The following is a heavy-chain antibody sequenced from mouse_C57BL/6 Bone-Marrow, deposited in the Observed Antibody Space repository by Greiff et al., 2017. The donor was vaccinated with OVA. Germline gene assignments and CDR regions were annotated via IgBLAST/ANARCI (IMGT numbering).Heavy chain of an antibody. D-gene: IGHD1-1*01. CDR3: ARITTVY. Sequence: EVKVEESGGGLVKPGGSLKLSCAASGFTFSDYGMHWVRQAPEKGLEWVAYISSGSSTIYYADTVKGRFTISRDNTKNTLCLQMTSLRSEDTAMYYCARITTVYWGQGTLVTVSA. CDR2: ISSGSSTI. V-gene: IGHV5-17*01. CDR1: GFTFSDYG. J-gene: IGHJ3*01.